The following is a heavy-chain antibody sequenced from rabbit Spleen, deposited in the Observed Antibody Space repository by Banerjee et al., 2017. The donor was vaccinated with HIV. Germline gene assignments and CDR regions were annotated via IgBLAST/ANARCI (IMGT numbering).Heavy chain of an antibody. Sequence: LEESGGGPVKPGGTLTLTCTVSGFSFSSNWICWVRQAPGKGLEWIACINTNNGDSDYGSLTKGRFSTSKMSSNTVSLPIASLTAEYTATDSCARNYGNALDPWGPGTLVTVS. CDR1: GFSFSSNW. D-gene: IGHD3-1*01. CDR3: ARNYGNALDP. V-gene: IGHV1S45*01. J-gene: IGHJ2*01. CDR2: INTNNGDS.